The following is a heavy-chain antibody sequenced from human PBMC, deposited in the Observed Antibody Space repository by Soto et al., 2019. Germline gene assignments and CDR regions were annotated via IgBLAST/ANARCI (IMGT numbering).Heavy chain of an antibody. J-gene: IGHJ4*02. CDR1: GFTFSSYA. CDR3: ARRSSGWYFDY. Sequence: EVPLLESGGGLVQPGGSLRLSCAASGFTFSSYAMSWVRQAPGKGLEWVSAISGSGGSTYYGDSVKGRFTISRDNSKNTLYLQMNSLRAEDTAVYYCARRSSGWYFDYWGQGTLVTVSS. D-gene: IGHD6-19*01. V-gene: IGHV3-23*01. CDR2: ISGSGGST.